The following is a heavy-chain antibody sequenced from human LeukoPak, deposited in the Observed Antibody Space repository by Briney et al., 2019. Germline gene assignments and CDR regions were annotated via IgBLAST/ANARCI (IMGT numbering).Heavy chain of an antibody. CDR1: GFTFSSYE. Sequence: GGSLRLSCAASGFTFSSYEMNWVRQAPGEGLEWVSSITSSGDYLYYADSVKGRFTISRDNAKNSLYLQMNTLRTEDTAVYYCARGARWGYYFDYWGQGNLVTVSS. CDR3: ARGARWGYYFDY. J-gene: IGHJ4*02. D-gene: IGHD4-23*01. CDR2: ITSSGDYL. V-gene: IGHV3-21*01.